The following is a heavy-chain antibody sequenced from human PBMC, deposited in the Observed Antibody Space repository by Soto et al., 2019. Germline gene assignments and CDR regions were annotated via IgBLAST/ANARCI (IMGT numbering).Heavy chain of an antibody. CDR3: ATVRQIVGYFYYYMDV. V-gene: IGHV1-18*01. D-gene: IGHD6-6*01. Sequence: ASVKVSCKGSCYTFTNYGITLVRQAPGQGLEWMGWISAYNGNTHYTQRLQGRVTMTTDTSTSTAYMELRGLRSDDTAVYYCATVRQIVGYFYYYMDVWGKGTTVTVSS. J-gene: IGHJ6*03. CDR2: ISAYNGNT. CDR1: CYTFTNYG.